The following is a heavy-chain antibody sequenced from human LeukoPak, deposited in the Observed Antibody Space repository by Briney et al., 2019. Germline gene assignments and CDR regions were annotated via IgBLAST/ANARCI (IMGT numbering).Heavy chain of an antibody. V-gene: IGHV4-34*01. D-gene: IGHD6-13*01. CDR3: ARGPTRYSSSWAY. CDR1: GGSFSGYY. CDR2: INHSGST. J-gene: IGHJ4*02. Sequence: PSETLSLTCAVYGGSFSGYYWSWIRQPPGKGLEWIGEINHSGSTNYNPSLKSRVTISVDTSKNQFSLKLSSVTAADTAVYYCARGPTRYSSSWAYWGQGTLVTVSS.